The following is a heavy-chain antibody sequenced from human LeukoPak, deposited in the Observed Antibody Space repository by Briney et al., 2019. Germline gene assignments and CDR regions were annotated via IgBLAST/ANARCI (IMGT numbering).Heavy chain of an antibody. CDR1: GFTFSNCW. V-gene: IGHV3-7*01. J-gene: IGHJ5*02. CDR3: AKDREGRIVVVPAAMEFDP. CDR2: INLDGSEK. D-gene: IGHD2-2*01. Sequence: GGSLRLSCAASGFTFSNCWMTWVRQAPGKGLEWVANINLDGSEKFYVDSVKGRFTISRDNAKNSLYLQMNSLRVEDTAVYYCAKDREGRIVVVPAAMEFDPWGQGTLVTVSS.